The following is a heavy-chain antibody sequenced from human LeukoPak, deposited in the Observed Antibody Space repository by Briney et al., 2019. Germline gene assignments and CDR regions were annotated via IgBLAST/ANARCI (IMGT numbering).Heavy chain of an antibody. V-gene: IGHV1-2*02. D-gene: IGHD3-22*01. CDR2: INPSSGGT. CDR1: GYTFTGYH. Sequence: ASVKVSCKASGYTFTGYHMHWVRQAPGQGLEWMGWINPSSGGTQYAQRFQGRATMTRDTSISTVYMGLRRLRSDDTAVYYCARLRSFVDYYDSSGYYDYWGQGTLVTVSS. CDR3: ARLRSFVDYYDSSGYYDY. J-gene: IGHJ4*02.